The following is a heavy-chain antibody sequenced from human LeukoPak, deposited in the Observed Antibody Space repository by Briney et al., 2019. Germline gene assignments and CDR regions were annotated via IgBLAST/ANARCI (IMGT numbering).Heavy chain of an antibody. D-gene: IGHD2-15*01. V-gene: IGHV1-18*01. CDR1: GYTFTSSG. CDR2: SSGYNNNR. Sequence: ASVKVSCKASGYTFTSSGFSWVRQAPGQGLEWMGWSSGYNNNRNYAQNLQGRVTMTTDTSTSTAYMELRSLRSDDTAVYYCARSPTSGGSYDDPVDIWGQGTMVTVSS. CDR3: ARSPTSGGSYDDPVDI. J-gene: IGHJ3*02.